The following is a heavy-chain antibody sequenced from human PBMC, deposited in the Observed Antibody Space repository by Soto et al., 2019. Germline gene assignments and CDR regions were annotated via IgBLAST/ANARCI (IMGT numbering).Heavy chain of an antibody. CDR1: GFTFSSYG. CDR2: RSYDGSNK. J-gene: IGHJ6*02. D-gene: IGHD3-16*01. CDR3: AKELYGQLYLEDYGMDV. Sequence: QVQLVESGGGVVQPGTSLRLSCVASGFTFSSYGIHWVRQARGRGLEWVAVRSYDGSNKYYADSVKGRFTISRDNFKNSLYLQMNSLRAEDTAVFYCAKELYGQLYLEDYGMDVWGQGTTVTVSS. V-gene: IGHV3-30*18.